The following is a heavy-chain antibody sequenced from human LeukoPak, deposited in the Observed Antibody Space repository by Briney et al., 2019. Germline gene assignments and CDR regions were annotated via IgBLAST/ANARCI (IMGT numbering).Heavy chain of an antibody. CDR2: ISWNSGSI. Sequence: GRSLRLSCAASGFTFDDYAMHWVRQAPGKGLEWVSGISWNSGSIGYADSVKGRFTISRDNAKNSLYLQMNSLRAEDTALYYCAKDIRLLGYYGMDVWGQGTTVTVSS. J-gene: IGHJ6*02. CDR1: GFTFDDYA. V-gene: IGHV3-9*01. CDR3: AKDIRLLGYYGMDV.